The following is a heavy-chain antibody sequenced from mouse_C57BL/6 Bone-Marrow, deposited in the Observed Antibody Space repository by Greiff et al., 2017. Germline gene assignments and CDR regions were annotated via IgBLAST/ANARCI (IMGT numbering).Heavy chain of an antibody. D-gene: IGHD1-1*01. CDR1: GYTFTSYW. V-gene: IGHV1-55*01. CDR3: ARRNYYGSSLWYFDY. J-gene: IGHJ2*01. CDR2: IYPGSGST. Sequence: QVQLQQPGAELVKPGASVKMSCKASGYTFTSYWITWVKQRPGQGLEWIGDIYPGSGSTNYNEKFKSKATLTVATSSSTAYMQLSSLTSEDSAVYDCARRNYYGSSLWYFDYWGQGTTLTVSS.